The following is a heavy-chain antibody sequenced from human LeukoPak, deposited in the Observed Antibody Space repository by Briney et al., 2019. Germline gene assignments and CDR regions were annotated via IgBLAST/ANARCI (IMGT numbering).Heavy chain of an antibody. V-gene: IGHV4-39*01. Sequence: PSETLSLTCTVSGGSISSSSYYWGWIRQPPGKGLEWIGSIYYSGSTYYNPSLKSRVTISVDTSKNQFSLKLSSATAADTAVYYCARPGYSSSWYAHWGQGTLVTVSS. CDR2: IYYSGST. J-gene: IGHJ4*02. CDR1: GGSISSSSYY. CDR3: ARPGYSSSWYAH. D-gene: IGHD6-13*01.